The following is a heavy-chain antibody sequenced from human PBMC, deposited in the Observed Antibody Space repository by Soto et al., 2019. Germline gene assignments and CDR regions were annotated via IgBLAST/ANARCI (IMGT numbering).Heavy chain of an antibody. V-gene: IGHV3-23*01. CDR3: ASDPYYYASQY. D-gene: IGHD3-10*01. CDR1: GFTFSSYG. J-gene: IGHJ4*02. CDR2: ISGSGGST. Sequence: EVQLLESGGGLVQPGGSLRLSCAASGFTFSSYGMSWVRQAPGKGLEWVSSISGSGGSTYYADSVKGRFTVSRDNARNSLYLQMNSLRAEDTAVYYCASDPYYYASQYWGQGTLVTVSS.